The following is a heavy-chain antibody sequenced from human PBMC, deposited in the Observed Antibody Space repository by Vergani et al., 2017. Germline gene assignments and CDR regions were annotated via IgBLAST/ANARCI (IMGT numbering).Heavy chain of an antibody. CDR1: GGSISSGGYY. Sequence: QVQLQESGPGLVKPSQTLSLTCTVSGGSISSGGYYWSWIRQHSGKGLEWIGYIYYSGSTYYNPSLKSRVTISVDTSKNQCSLKLSSVTAADTAVYYCARAQIAAAASWGGSMDVWGKGTTVTVSS. CDR2: IYYSGST. D-gene: IGHD6-13*01. J-gene: IGHJ6*03. V-gene: IGHV4-31*03. CDR3: ARAQIAAAASWGGSMDV.